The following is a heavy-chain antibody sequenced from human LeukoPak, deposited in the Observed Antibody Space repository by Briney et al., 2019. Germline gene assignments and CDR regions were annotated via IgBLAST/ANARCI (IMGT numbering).Heavy chain of an antibody. CDR2: TRNKANSYTT. V-gene: IGHV3-72*01. CDR3: ARVLSSGWSGAVFDY. Sequence: GGSLRLSCAASGFTFSDHYMGWVRQAPGKGLEWVGRTRNKANSYTTEYAASVKGRFTISRDDSKNSLYLQMNSLKTEDTAVYYCARVLSSGWSGAVFDYWGQGTLVTVSS. J-gene: IGHJ4*02. D-gene: IGHD6-13*01. CDR1: GFTFSDHY.